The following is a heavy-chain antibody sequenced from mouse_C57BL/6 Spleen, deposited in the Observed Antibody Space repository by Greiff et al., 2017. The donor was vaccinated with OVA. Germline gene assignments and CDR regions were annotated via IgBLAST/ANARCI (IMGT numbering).Heavy chain of an antibody. CDR2: ISPSDSET. V-gene: IGHV1-61*01. J-gene: IGHJ3*01. CDR3: ARKGDSSCAY. CDR1: GYTFPRYW. D-gene: IGHD3-2*02. Sequence: QVQLQQPGAELVRPGSSVQLSCKASGYTFPRYWMAWVKQRPGPGLEWIGNISPSDSETPYHQKFKDKATLTVDKSSSTAYMQLSSLTSEDSAGDYCARKGDSSCAYWGQGTLVTVSA.